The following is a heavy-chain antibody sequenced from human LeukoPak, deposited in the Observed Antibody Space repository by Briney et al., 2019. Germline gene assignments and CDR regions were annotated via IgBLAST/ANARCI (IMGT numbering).Heavy chain of an antibody. D-gene: IGHD3-10*01. V-gene: IGHV1-24*01. CDR2: FDPENGEI. CDR1: GYTFSERF. Sequence: GASVKVSCKGSGYTFSERFMYWVRLAPGRGVEWVGTFDPENGEIIYAQRFQGRVTMTEDTSTETAYMELSSLTSEDTAVYYCATDGSGTYSLDCWGQGTLLTVTS. CDR3: ATDGSGTYSLDC. J-gene: IGHJ4*02.